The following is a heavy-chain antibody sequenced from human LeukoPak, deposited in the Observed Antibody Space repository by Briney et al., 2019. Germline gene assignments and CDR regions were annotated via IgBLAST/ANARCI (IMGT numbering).Heavy chain of an antibody. CDR2: FSGSGGST. J-gene: IGHJ4*02. V-gene: IGHV3-23*01. CDR3: ANERALYSSGWSYIDY. CDR1: GFTFSSYA. Sequence: GGSLRLSCAASGFTFSSYAMSWVAKAPGKGWEGVSAFSGSGGSTYYADSVKGRFTISRDNSKNTLYQEMNSLRAEDTAVYYWANERALYSSGWSYIDYWGQGTLVLVSS. D-gene: IGHD6-19*01.